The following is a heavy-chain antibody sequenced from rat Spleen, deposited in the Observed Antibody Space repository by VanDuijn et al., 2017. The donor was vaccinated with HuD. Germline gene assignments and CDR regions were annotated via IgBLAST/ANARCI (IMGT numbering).Heavy chain of an antibody. CDR2: ISTSGGST. Sequence: EVQLVESGGGLVQPGRSMKLSCAASGFTFSSFPMAWVRQAPTKGLEWVATISTSGGSTYYRDSVKGRFTISRDTAKSTLYLQMDSLRSEDTATYYCARHGYDGSYYYWDYWGQGVMVTVSS. CDR1: GFTFSSFP. J-gene: IGHJ2*01. CDR3: ARHGYDGSYYYWDY. D-gene: IGHD1-12*02. V-gene: IGHV5-46*01.